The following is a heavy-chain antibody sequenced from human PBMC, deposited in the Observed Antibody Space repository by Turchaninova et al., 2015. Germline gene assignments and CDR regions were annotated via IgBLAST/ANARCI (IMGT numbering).Heavy chain of an antibody. D-gene: IGHD5-18*01. CDR2: IHHSGCT. CDR3: VRHGRAGYDLIDY. CDR1: GYSINRGYS. Sequence: QVPLPESGPGLVKPSATLSLTGGVSGYSINRGYSWGWCRQPPGKGLQLIGIIHHSGCTYYNSSLKSRVTISLYTSKNQFSLNLSSVTAADTAVYYCVRHGRAGYDLIDYWGQGTLVTVSS. V-gene: IGHV4-38-2*01. J-gene: IGHJ4*02.